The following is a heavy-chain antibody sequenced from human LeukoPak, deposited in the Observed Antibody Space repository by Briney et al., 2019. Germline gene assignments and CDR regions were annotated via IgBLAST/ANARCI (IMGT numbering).Heavy chain of an antibody. CDR2: IYHSGST. CDR1: GFTFSSYG. Sequence: PGGSLRLSCAASGFTFSSYGMHWVRQPPGKGLEWIGEIYHSGSTNYNPSLKSRVTMSVDKSKNQFPLELSSVTAADTAVYYCATYYESSGYRLDYWGQGTLVTVSS. D-gene: IGHD3-22*01. J-gene: IGHJ4*02. CDR3: ATYYESSGYRLDY. V-gene: IGHV4-4*02.